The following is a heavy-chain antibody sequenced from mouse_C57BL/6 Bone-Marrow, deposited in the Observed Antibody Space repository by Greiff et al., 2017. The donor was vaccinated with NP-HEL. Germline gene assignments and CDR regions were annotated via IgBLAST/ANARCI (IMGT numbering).Heavy chain of an antibody. CDR3: AMNYYGSSCSY. CDR1: GYTFTDYY. Sequence: EVQLQQSGPELVKPGASVKISCKASGYTFTDYYMNWVKQSHGKSLEWIGDINPNNGGTSYNQKFKGKATLTVEKSSSTAYMELRSLTSEDSAVYYCAMNYYGSSCSYWGQGTTLTVSS. D-gene: IGHD1-1*01. CDR2: INPNNGGT. J-gene: IGHJ2*01. V-gene: IGHV1-26*01.